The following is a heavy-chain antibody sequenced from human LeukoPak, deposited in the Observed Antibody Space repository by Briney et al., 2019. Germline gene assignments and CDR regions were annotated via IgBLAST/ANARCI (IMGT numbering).Heavy chain of an antibody. V-gene: IGHV3-7*01. CDR3: ARAGAARPTPLYYFDY. CDR1: GFTFSSYW. D-gene: IGHD6-6*01. Sequence: GGSLRLSCAASGFTFSSYWMSWVRQAPGKGLEWVANIKQDGSEKYYVDSVKGRFTISRDNAKNSLYLQMNSLRAEDTAVYHCARAGAARPTPLYYFDYWGQGTLVTVSS. CDR2: IKQDGSEK. J-gene: IGHJ4*02.